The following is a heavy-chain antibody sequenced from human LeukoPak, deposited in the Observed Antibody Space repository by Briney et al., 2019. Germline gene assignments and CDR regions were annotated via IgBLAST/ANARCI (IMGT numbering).Heavy chain of an antibody. CDR2: IYYSGST. CDR1: GGSISSGDYY. J-gene: IGHJ5*02. CDR3: ARGGQEDIVVVPAAYFDP. V-gene: IGHV4-30-4*08. Sequence: SETLSFTRTVSGGSISSGDYYWSWIRQPPGKGLEWIGYIYYSGSTYYNPSLKSRVTISVDTSKNQFSLKLSSVTAADTAVYYCARGGQEDIVVVPAAYFDPWGQGTLVTVSS. D-gene: IGHD2-2*01.